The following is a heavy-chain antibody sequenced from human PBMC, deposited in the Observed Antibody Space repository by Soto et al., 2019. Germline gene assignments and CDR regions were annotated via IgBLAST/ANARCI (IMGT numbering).Heavy chain of an antibody. J-gene: IGHJ4*02. D-gene: IGHD2-21*02. CDR1: GVSISSSIHY. CDR3: ARLIGGIVVVTAIPGHS. Sequence: SETLSLTCPVSGVSISSSIHYWGWIRQPPGKGLEWIGSIYYSGSTYYNPSLKSRVSIPGDTSKNQFSLKLSSVTAADTAVYYCARLIGGIVVVTAIPGHSWGQGTLVNVPQ. V-gene: IGHV4-39*01. CDR2: IYYSGST.